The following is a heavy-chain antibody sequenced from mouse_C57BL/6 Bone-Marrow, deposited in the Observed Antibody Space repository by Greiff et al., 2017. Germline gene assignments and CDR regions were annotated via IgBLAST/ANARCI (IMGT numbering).Heavy chain of an antibody. CDR3: ARDSSGSYAMDY. Sequence: VQLQQPGAELVKPGASVKLSCKASGYTFTSYWMQWVKQRPGQGLEWIGEIDPSDSYTNYNQKFKGKATLTVDTSSGTAYMQLSSLTSEDSAVYYCARDSSGSYAMDYWGQGTSVTVSS. D-gene: IGHD3-2*02. V-gene: IGHV1-50*01. CDR2: IDPSDSYT. CDR1: GYTFTSYW. J-gene: IGHJ4*01.